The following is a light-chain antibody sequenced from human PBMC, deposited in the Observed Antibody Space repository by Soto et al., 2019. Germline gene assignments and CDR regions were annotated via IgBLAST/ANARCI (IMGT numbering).Light chain of an antibody. Sequence: QSVLTQPPSVSEAPRQSVTISCSGTSSNSGNNAVNWYQQLPGQAPKIVIYYDNLLTSGVSDRFSCSKSGISASLAISDLQSDDEADYYCASWDDSINAYVFGPGTKVTVL. CDR3: ASWDDSINAYV. V-gene: IGLV1-36*01. J-gene: IGLJ1*01. CDR1: SSNSGNNA. CDR2: YDN.